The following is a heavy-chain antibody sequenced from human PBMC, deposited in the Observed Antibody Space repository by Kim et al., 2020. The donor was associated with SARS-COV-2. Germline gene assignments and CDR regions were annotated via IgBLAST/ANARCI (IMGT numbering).Heavy chain of an antibody. V-gene: IGHV3-21*01. CDR2: ISGTGHYI. Sequence: GGSLRLSCAAFEFTFTFNSYTLHWVRQAPEKGLEWVSSISGTGHYIYYADSMMGRFTISRDNAKNSLFLQMDGLRVDDTAVYYCARCMTEAPAAHVDYWGQGLLVTVSS. J-gene: IGHJ4*02. CDR1: EFTFTFNSYT. CDR3: ARCMTEAPAAHVDY. D-gene: IGHD2-2*01.